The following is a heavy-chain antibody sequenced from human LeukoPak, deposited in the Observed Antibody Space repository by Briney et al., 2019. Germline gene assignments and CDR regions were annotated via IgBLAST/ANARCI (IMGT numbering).Heavy chain of an antibody. Sequence: EASVKVSCKASGYTFTGYHMHWVRQAPGQGLEWMGWINPNSGGTNYAQKFQGRVTMTRDTSISTAYMELSRLRSDDTAVYYCARELSDDFWSGYYYQYFDYWGQGTLVTVSS. CDR3: ARELSDDFWSGYYYQYFDY. CDR2: INPNSGGT. D-gene: IGHD3-3*01. V-gene: IGHV1-2*02. CDR1: GYTFTGYH. J-gene: IGHJ4*02.